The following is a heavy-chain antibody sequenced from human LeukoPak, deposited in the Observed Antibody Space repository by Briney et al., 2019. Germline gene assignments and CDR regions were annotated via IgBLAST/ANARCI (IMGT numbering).Heavy chain of an antibody. J-gene: IGHJ4*02. V-gene: IGHV3-21*01. CDR2: ISSSSSYI. CDR1: GFTFSSYS. CDR3: ARDGSGRDGYNFDY. Sequence: GGSLRLSCAASGFTFSSYSMNWVRQAPGKGLEWVSSISSSSSYIYYADSVKGRFTISRDNAKNSLYLQMNSLRAEDTAEYYCARDGSGRDGYNFDYWGQGTLVTVSS. D-gene: IGHD5-24*01.